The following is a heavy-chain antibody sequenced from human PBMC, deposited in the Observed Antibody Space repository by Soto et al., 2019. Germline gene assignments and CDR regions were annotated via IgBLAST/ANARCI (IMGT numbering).Heavy chain of an antibody. D-gene: IGHD2-15*01. CDR3: ASTRAGGSSPL. CDR2: ISAYNGNT. Sequence: QVQLVQSGAEMKKPGASVKVSCKASGYTFPSYGISWVRQAPGQGLEWMRWISAYNGNTHFAQKFQGRATMTTDTSTATDYMSLRSLRSDDTAVYYCASTRAGGSSPLWGQGTLVTVSS. J-gene: IGHJ4*02. V-gene: IGHV1-18*01. CDR1: GYTFPSYG.